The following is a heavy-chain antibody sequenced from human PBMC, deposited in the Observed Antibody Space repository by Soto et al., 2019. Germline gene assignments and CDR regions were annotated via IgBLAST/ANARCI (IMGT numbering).Heavy chain of an antibody. CDR2: IYWDDDR. V-gene: IGHV2-5*02. J-gene: IGHJ4*02. Sequence: QITLKESGPTLVKPTQTLTLTCSFSGFSLSTRGVGVGWIRQPPGKALEWLALIYWDDDRRYSPSLKSRLTXTNDTXKXXXXPTMTNMDPVDTATYYCARSLWFGELLWGQGTLVPVSS. D-gene: IGHD3-10*01. CDR1: GFSLSTRGVG. CDR3: ARSLWFGELL.